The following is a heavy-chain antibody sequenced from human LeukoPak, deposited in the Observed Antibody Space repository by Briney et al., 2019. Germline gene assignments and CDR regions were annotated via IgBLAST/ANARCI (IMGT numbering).Heavy chain of an antibody. Sequence: GGSLRLSCAASGFTFSSYAMHWVRQAPGKGLEWVAVISYDGSNKYYVDSVKGRFTISRDNSKNTLYLQMNSLRAEDTAVYYCARDVYDSSGYYWVYYYYGMDVWGQGTTVTVSS. CDR2: ISYDGSNK. CDR3: ARDVYDSSGYYWVYYYYGMDV. CDR1: GFTFSSYA. D-gene: IGHD3-22*01. J-gene: IGHJ6*02. V-gene: IGHV3-30-3*01.